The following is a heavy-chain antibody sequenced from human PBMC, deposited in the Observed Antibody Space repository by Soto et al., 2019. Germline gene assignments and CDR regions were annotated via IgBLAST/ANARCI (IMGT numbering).Heavy chain of an antibody. J-gene: IGHJ4*02. CDR1: GGSIRSYY. V-gene: IGHV4-59*01. CDR2: IYYSGSN. CDR3: ARTYGDCFDY. Sequence: SETLSLTCTVSGGSIRSYYWSWIRQPPGKGLEWIGNIYYSGSNSYNPSLKSRVTISVDTSKNQFSLKLSSVTAADTAVYYCARTYGDCFDYWGQGTLVTVS. D-gene: IGHD4-17*01.